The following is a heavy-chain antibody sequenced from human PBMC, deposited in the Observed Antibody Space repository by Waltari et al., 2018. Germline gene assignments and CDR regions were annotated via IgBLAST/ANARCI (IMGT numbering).Heavy chain of an antibody. Sequence: QVQLQESGPGLVKPSETLSLTCTAAGGSICSCSRIRIRRPPGKGLEWIGYIYYSGSTKYNPSLKSRVTISVDTSKIQFSLKLSSVTAADTAVYYCARGDYYDSSGYSTPFDYWGQGTLVTVSS. CDR3: ARGDYYDSSGYSTPFDY. V-gene: IGHV4-59*01. CDR2: IYYSGST. CDR1: GGSICSCS. D-gene: IGHD3-22*01. J-gene: IGHJ4*02.